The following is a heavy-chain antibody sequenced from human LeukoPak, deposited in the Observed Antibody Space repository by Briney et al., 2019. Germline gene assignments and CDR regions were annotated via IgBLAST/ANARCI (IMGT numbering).Heavy chain of an antibody. J-gene: IGHJ4*02. CDR3: RAESVAVAAYY. CDR2: IKQDGGET. D-gene: IGHD6-19*01. Sequence: PGGSLRLSCAASGFTFKTYWMSWVRQAPGKGLEWVANIKQDGGETYYVDSVKGRFTISRDNAKNSLYLQLNSLRAEDTALYYCRAESVAVAAYYWGQGTLVTVSS. V-gene: IGHV3-7*01. CDR1: GFTFKTYW.